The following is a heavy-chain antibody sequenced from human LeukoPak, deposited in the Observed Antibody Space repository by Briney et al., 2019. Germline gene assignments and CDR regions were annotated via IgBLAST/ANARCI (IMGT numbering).Heavy chain of an antibody. CDR1: GGSVSSTNYY. J-gene: IGHJ4*02. CDR2: IYYSGST. V-gene: IGHV4-39*07. D-gene: IGHD6-19*01. Sequence: SETLPLTCTVSGGSVSSTNYYWGWIRQPPGKGLEWIGTIYYSGSTYYNPSLKSRLTMSVDTSKSQFSLELSSVTAADTAIYYCARNLYSSGWHPFDYWGQGTLVTVSS. CDR3: ARNLYSSGWHPFDY.